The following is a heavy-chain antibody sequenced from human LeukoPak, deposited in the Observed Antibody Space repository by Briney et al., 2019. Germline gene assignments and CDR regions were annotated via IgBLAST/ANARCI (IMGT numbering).Heavy chain of an antibody. CDR3: ARAHYGEYYFDY. CDR2: IIPILGIA. J-gene: IGHJ4*02. CDR1: GGTSSGYA. Sequence: SVKVSCKASGGTSSGYAIGWVRQAPGQGLEWMGRIIPILGIANYAQKFQGRVTITADKSTSTAYMELSSLRSEDTAVYYCARAHYGEYYFDYWGQGTLVTVSS. D-gene: IGHD3-16*01. V-gene: IGHV1-69*04.